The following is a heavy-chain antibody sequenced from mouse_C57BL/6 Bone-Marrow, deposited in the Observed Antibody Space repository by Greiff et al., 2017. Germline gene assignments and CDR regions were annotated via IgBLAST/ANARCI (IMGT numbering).Heavy chain of an antibody. CDR2: ISSGSSTT. Sequence: EVKVVESGGGLVKPGGSLKLSCAASGFTFSDYGMHWVRQAPEKGLEWVAYISSGSSTTNYADTVKGRSTISGDNAKNTPFLQMTSLRSEDSAMYYCARDGLYYDGYSFDYWGQGTTLTVSS. V-gene: IGHV5-17*01. CDR1: GFTFSDYG. J-gene: IGHJ2*01. D-gene: IGHD2-3*01. CDR3: ARDGLYYDGYSFDY.